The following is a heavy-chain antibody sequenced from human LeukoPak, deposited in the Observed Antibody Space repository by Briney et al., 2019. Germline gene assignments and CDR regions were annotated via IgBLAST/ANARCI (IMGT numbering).Heavy chain of an antibody. Sequence: GRSLRLSCAASGFTFSSYAMHWVRQAPGKGLEWVAVISYDGSNKYYADSVKGRFTISRDNSKNTLYLQMNSLRAEDTAVYYCASGYSGYDGEIDYWGQGTLVTVSS. D-gene: IGHD5-12*01. CDR3: ASGYSGYDGEIDY. J-gene: IGHJ4*02. CDR2: ISYDGSNK. V-gene: IGHV3-30*01. CDR1: GFTFSSYA.